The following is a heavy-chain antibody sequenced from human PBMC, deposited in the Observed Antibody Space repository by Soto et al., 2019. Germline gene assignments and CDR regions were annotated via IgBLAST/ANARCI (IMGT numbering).Heavy chain of an antibody. J-gene: IGHJ4*02. D-gene: IGHD4-4*01. CDR1: GGSISSGGYY. CDR3: ARTQLQYPRFDY. V-gene: IGHV4-31*03. CDR2: IYYSGST. Sequence: SETLSLTCTVSGGSISSGGYYWSWIRQHPGKGLEWIGYIYYSGSTYYNPSLKSRVTISVDTSKNQFSLKLSSVTAADTAVYYCARTQLQYPRFDYWGQGTLVTVSS.